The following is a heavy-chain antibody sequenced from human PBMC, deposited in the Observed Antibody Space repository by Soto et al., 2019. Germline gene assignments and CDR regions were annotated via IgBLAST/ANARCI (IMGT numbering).Heavy chain of an antibody. D-gene: IGHD2-21*01. CDR3: AKDFSPHMDSPEYFDY. V-gene: IGHV3-30*18. CDR1: GFTFSSYG. Sequence: GGSLRLSCAASGFTFSSYGMHLVRQAPGKGLEWVAVISYDGSNKYYADSVKGRFTISRDNSKNTLYLQMNSLRAEDTAVYYCAKDFSPHMDSPEYFDYWGQGTLVTVSS. J-gene: IGHJ4*02. CDR2: ISYDGSNK.